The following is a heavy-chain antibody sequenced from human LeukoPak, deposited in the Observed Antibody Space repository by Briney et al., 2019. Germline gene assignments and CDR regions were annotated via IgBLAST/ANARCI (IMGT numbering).Heavy chain of an antibody. V-gene: IGHV3-7*01. D-gene: IGHD3/OR15-3a*01. CDR1: GFIFGSHW. CDR2: IKQDGSEK. CDR3: AREGNLHYDFWRGFDP. J-gene: IGHJ5*02. Sequence: GGSLRLSCAASGFIFGSHWMTWLRLAPGKGLEGVANIKQDGSEKYYVDSVRGRFTISRDKDKKSLYLQMNSLRAADTAVYYCAREGNLHYDFWRGFDPWGQGTVVTVSS.